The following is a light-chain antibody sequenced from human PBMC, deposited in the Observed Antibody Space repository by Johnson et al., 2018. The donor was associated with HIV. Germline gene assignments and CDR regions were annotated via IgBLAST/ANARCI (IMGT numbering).Light chain of an antibody. V-gene: IGLV1-51*02. CDR3: GTWDSSLSAYV. CDR1: SSNIGNNY. CDR2: ENN. Sequence: QSVLTQPPSVSAAPGQKVTISCSGSSSNIGNNYVSWYQQVPGTAPKLLIYENNKRPSGIPDRFSGSQSGTSATLGITGLQTGDEADYYCGTWDSSLSAYVFGTGTKVTVL. J-gene: IGLJ1*01.